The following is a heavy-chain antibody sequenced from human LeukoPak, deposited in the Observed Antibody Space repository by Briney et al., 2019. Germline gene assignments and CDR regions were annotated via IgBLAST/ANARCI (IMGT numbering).Heavy chain of an antibody. J-gene: IGHJ4*02. V-gene: IGHV3-74*03. Sequence: GGSLRLSCAASGFTFSTYWMHWVRQAPGKGLVWVSRIRPEGTTAAYADSVKGRFTISRDNAKNTLFLQMNSLSAEDTAVYYCARDLDWILFDYWGQGTLVTVSS. CDR1: GFTFSTYW. CDR3: ARDLDWILFDY. D-gene: IGHD3-9*01. CDR2: IRPEGTTA.